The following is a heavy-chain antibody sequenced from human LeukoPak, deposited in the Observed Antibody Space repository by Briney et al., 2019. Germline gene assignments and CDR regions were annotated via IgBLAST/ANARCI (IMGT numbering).Heavy chain of an antibody. CDR1: GYTFTSYD. D-gene: IGHD3-3*01. Sequence: ASVKVSCKASGYTFTSYDINWVRQATGQGLEWMGWMNPNSGNTGYAQKFQGRVTMTRDTSISTAYMELSRLRSDDTAVYYCARVATGWAPRSGAFDIWGQGTMVTVSS. J-gene: IGHJ3*02. CDR3: ARVATGWAPRSGAFDI. CDR2: MNPNSGNT. V-gene: IGHV1-8*02.